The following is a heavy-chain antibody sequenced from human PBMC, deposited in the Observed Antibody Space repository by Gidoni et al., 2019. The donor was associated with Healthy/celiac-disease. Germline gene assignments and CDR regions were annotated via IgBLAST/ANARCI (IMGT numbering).Heavy chain of an antibody. CDR2: INHSGST. D-gene: IGHD5-18*01. V-gene: IGHV4-34*01. CDR3: ARGLGYSYGYGFDY. J-gene: IGHJ4*02. CDR1: GGSFSGDY. Sequence: QVQLQQWGAELLKPSETLSLTCAVYGGSFSGDYWSWIRQPPGKGLEWNGEINHSGSTNYNPSLKSRVTISVDTSKNQFSLKLSSVTAADTAVYYCARGLGYSYGYGFDYWGQGTLVTVSS.